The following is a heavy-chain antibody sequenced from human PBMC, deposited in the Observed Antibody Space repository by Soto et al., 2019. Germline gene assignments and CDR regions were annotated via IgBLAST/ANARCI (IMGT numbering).Heavy chain of an antibody. CDR1: GGSISSSSYY. J-gene: IGHJ6*02. Sequence: SETLSLTCTVSGGSISSSSYYWGWIRQPPGKGLEWIGSIYYSGSTYYNPSLKSRVTISVDTSKNQFSLKLSSVTAADTAVYYCARLERGWLVRYYYGMDVWGQGTTVTVSS. D-gene: IGHD6-19*01. CDR2: IYYSGST. V-gene: IGHV4-39*01. CDR3: ARLERGWLVRYYYGMDV.